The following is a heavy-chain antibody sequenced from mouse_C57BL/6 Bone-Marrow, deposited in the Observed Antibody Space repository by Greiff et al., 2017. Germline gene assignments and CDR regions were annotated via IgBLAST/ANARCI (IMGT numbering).Heavy chain of an antibody. Sequence: QVQLKQPGAELVMPGASVKLSCKASGYTFTSYWMHWVKQRPGQGLEWIGEIDPSDSYTNYNQTFKGKFTLAVDKASSTAYMQLSSLTSEDSAVYYCAREGMLSAWFAYWGQGTLVTVSA. D-gene: IGHD3-2*02. CDR1: GYTFTSYW. J-gene: IGHJ3*01. CDR2: IDPSDSYT. V-gene: IGHV1-69*01. CDR3: AREGMLSAWFAY.